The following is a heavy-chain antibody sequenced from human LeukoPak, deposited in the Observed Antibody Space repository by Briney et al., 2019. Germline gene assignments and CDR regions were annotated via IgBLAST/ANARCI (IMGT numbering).Heavy chain of an antibody. CDR2: IIPIFGTA. Sequence: GASVKVSCKASGGTFSSYAISWVRQAPGQGLEWMGGIIPIFGTANYAQKFQGRATITADKSTSTAYMELSSLRSEDTAVYYCARGYIVGATAYLRWFDPWGQGTLVTVSS. V-gene: IGHV1-69*06. D-gene: IGHD1-26*01. J-gene: IGHJ5*02. CDR1: GGTFSSYA. CDR3: ARGYIVGATAYLRWFDP.